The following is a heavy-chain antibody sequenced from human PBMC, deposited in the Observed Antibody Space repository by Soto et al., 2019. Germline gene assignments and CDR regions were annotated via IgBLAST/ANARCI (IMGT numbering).Heavy chain of an antibody. D-gene: IGHD2-15*01. CDR3: ARDSSYCSGGSCYQPINWFDP. V-gene: IGHV4-4*07. CDR2: IYTSGST. CDR1: GGSISSYY. Sequence: PSETLSLTCTVSGGSISSYYWSWIRQPAGKGLEWIGRIYTSGSTNYNPSLKSRVTMSVDTSKNQFSLKLSSVTAADTAVYYCARDSSYCSGGSCYQPINWFDPWGQGTLVTVSS. J-gene: IGHJ5*02.